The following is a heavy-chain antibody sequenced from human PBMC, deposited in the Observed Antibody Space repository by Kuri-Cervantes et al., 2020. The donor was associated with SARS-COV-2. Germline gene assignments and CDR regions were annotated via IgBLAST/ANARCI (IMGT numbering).Heavy chain of an antibody. CDR2: IYYSGST. V-gene: IGHV4-59*01. J-gene: IGHJ3*02. CDR3: ARRRITYYNFWGAPLGGAFDI. Sequence: SETLSLTCTVSGGPISYYYWGWVRQPPGKGLEWIGYIYYSGSTNYNPSPESRVSISLDTSKKQFSLKLSSVTAADTAVYYCARRRITYYNFWGAPLGGAFDIWGQGTMVTVSS. CDR1: GGPISYYY. D-gene: IGHD3-3*01.